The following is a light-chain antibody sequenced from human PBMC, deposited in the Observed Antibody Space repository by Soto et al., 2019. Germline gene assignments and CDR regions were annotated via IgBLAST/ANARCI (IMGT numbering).Light chain of an antibody. CDR2: DVS. CDR3: SSYTSSNTYF. V-gene: IGLV2-18*02. J-gene: IGLJ1*01. CDR1: SSDVGSYNR. Sequence: QSVLTQPPSVSGSPGQSVTISCTGTSSDVGSYNRVSWYQQPPGTAPKLMIYDVSNRPSGVPDRFSGSKSGNTASLTISGLQAEDEADYYCSSYTSSNTYFFGTGTKVTVL.